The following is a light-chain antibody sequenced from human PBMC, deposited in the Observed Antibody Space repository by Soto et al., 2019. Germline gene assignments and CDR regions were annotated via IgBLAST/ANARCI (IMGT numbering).Light chain of an antibody. Sequence: DIQMTQSPSTLSGPVGHRGTITSWASQSISSWLAWYQQKPGKAPKLLIYDASSLESGVPSRFSGSGSGTEFTLTISSLQPDDFATYYCQQYNSYSWTFGQGTKVDIK. CDR2: DAS. CDR1: QSISSW. J-gene: IGKJ1*01. V-gene: IGKV1-5*01. CDR3: QQYNSYSWT.